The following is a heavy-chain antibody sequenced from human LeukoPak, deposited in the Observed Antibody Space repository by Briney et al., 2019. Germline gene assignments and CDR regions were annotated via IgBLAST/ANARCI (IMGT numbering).Heavy chain of an antibody. V-gene: IGHV4-59*01. CDR2: IYYSGST. D-gene: IGHD5-12*01. J-gene: IGHJ4*02. CDR3: AREYDIVATRFFDY. Sequence: SETLSLTCTVSGGSISSYYWSWIRQPPGKGLEWIGYIYYSGSTNYKPSLKSRVTISVDTSKNQFSLKLSSVTAADTAVYYCAREYDIVATRFFDYWGQGTLVTVSS. CDR1: GGSISSYY.